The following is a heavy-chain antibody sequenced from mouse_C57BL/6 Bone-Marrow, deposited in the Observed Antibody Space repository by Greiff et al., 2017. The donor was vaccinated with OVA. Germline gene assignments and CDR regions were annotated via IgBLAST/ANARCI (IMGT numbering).Heavy chain of an antibody. CDR2: IDPSDSYT. CDR1: GYTFTSYW. J-gene: IGHJ3*01. Sequence: VQLQQPGAELVMPGASVKLSCKASGYTFTSYWMHWVKQRPGQGLEWIGEIDPSDSYTNYNQKFKDKATLTVDKSSSTAYMQLSSLTSEDSAVYYCARDGYFAWFAYWGQGTLVTVSA. CDR3: ARDGYFAWFAY. V-gene: IGHV1-69*01. D-gene: IGHD2-3*01.